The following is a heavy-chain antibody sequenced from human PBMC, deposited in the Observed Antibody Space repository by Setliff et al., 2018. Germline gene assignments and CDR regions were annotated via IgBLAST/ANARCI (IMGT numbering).Heavy chain of an antibody. Sequence: ASVKVSCKASGGTFRSDGITWVRQAPGQGLEWMGWINNYNTNTNYAQKLQGRVAMTTDTSTSTAYMELSSLRSDDTAVYYCARVAIMGPPSWGQGTLVTVSS. CDR2: INNYNTNT. CDR1: GGTFRSDG. J-gene: IGHJ5*02. CDR3: ARVAIMGPPS. V-gene: IGHV1-18*01.